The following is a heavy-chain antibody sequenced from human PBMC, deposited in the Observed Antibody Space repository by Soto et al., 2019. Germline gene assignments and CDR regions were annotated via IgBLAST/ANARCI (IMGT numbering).Heavy chain of an antibody. J-gene: IGHJ6*02. CDR3: ARARSLPYYYYGMDV. V-gene: IGHV1-8*01. CDR2: MNPNSGNA. CDR1: GYTFTSYD. D-gene: IGHD1-26*01. Sequence: ASVKVSCKASGYTFTSYDINWVRQATGQGLEWMGWMNPNSGNAGYAQKFQGRVTMTRNTSISTAYMELSSLRSEDTAVYYCARARSLPYYYYGMDVWGQGTTVTVSS.